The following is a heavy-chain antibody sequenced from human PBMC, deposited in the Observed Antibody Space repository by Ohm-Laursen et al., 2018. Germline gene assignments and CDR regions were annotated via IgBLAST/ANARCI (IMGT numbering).Heavy chain of an antibody. Sequence: SSVKVSCKASGYTFTGYYMHWVRQAPGQGLEWMGIINPSGGSTSYAQKFQGRVTMTRDTSTSTVYMELSSLRSEDTAVYYCARDIEDTAMVNWGQGTLATVSS. CDR1: GYTFTGYY. D-gene: IGHD5-18*01. CDR3: ARDIEDTAMVN. CDR2: INPSGGST. V-gene: IGHV1-46*01. J-gene: IGHJ4*02.